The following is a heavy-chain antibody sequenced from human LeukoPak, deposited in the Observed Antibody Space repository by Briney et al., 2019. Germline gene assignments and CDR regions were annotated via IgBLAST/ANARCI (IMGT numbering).Heavy chain of an antibody. CDR3: ARFVPVQLELLDAFDV. CDR2: IYHSGST. Sequence: PSQTLSLTCTVSGGSISSGGYYWSWIRQPPGKGLEWIGYIYHSGSTYYNPSLKSRVTISVDRSKNQFSLKLSSVTAADTAVYYCARFVPVQLELLDAFDVWGQGTMVTVSS. J-gene: IGHJ3*01. D-gene: IGHD1-1*01. V-gene: IGHV4-30-2*02. CDR1: GGSISSGGYY.